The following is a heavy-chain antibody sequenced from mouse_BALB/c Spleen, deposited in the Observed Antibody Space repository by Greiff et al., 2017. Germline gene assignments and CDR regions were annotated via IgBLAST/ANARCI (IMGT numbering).Heavy chain of an antibody. Sequence: EVQLVESGPGLVKPSQSLSLTCTVTGYSITSDYAWNWIRQFPGNKLEWMGYISYSGSTSYNPSLKSRISITRDTSKNQFFLQLNSVTAEDTATYCCAGCYYGNGCYFDVWGAGTTVTVAS. CDR1: GYSITSDYA. CDR2: ISYSGST. J-gene: IGHJ1*01. D-gene: IGHD2-1*01. V-gene: IGHV3-2*02. CDR3: AGCYYGNGCYFDV.